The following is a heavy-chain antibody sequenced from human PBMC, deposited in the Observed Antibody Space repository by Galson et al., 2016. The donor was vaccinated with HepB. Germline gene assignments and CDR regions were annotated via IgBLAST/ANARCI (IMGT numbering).Heavy chain of an antibody. D-gene: IGHD2-8*01. V-gene: IGHV3-30-3*01. J-gene: IGHJ4*02. CDR1: GFTFSSFP. CDR3: ARNEVMEIRTSDY. CDR2: TSSDGRNK. Sequence: SLRLSCAVSGFTFSSFPMNWVRQAPGKGLEWVALTSSDGRNKYYADSVKGRFTISRDNSKNTLYLQMNSLRAEDTAVYYCARNEVMEIRTSDYWGQGTLVTVSS.